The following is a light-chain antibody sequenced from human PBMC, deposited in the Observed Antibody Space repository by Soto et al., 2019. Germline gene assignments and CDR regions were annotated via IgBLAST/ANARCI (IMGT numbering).Light chain of an antibody. Sequence: SALTQPPSASGSPGQSVTISCTGTSSDVGGYKYVSWYQQHPGKAPKLMIYEVSKRPSGVPDRFSGSKSGNTASLTVSGLQAEDEADYYCSSYAGSNDVIFGGVTKLTVL. CDR3: SSYAGSNDVI. J-gene: IGLJ2*01. V-gene: IGLV2-8*01. CDR2: EVS. CDR1: SSDVGGYKY.